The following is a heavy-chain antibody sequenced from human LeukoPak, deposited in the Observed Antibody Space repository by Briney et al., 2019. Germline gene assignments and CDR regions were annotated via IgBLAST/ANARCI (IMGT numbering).Heavy chain of an antibody. Sequence: ASVKVSCKTSGYTFTRYYMQWVRQAPGHGLEWMGIINPISGATDYAQKFQGRVTMTRDTSTSTVYMELSSLRSEDTAMYYCARLPYRDGVAQDYWGQGTLVIVSP. CDR1: GYTFTRYY. D-gene: IGHD3-16*02. J-gene: IGHJ4*02. V-gene: IGHV1-46*01. CDR2: INPISGAT. CDR3: ARLPYRDGVAQDY.